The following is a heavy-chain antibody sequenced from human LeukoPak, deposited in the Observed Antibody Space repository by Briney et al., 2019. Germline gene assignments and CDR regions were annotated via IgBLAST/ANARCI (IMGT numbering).Heavy chain of an antibody. CDR1: GFTFSGYA. V-gene: IGHV3-23*01. CDR3: ATFRGDGYNLGFDN. D-gene: IGHD5-24*01. Sequence: PGGSLRLSCADSGFTFSGYAASWDRQPPGKGLEWVLGISVTGDYTHYADSVKGRFSVSRDNSKNTLYLHMNSLTVEDTAVYFCATFRGDGYNLGFDNWGQGTLVTVSS. J-gene: IGHJ4*02. CDR2: ISVTGDYT.